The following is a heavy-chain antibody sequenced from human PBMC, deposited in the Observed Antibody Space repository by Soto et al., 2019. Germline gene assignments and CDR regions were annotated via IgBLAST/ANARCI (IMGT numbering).Heavy chain of an antibody. CDR3: ARWPRIEYCSSTSCQNDAFDI. D-gene: IGHD2-2*01. J-gene: IGHJ3*02. CDR1: GGSISSGGYY. CDR2: IYYSGST. Sequence: SETLSLTCTVSGGSISSGGYYWSWIRQHPGKGLEWIGYIYYSGSTYYNPSLKSRVTISVDTSKNQFSLKLSSVTAADTAVYYCARWPRIEYCSSTSCQNDAFDIWGQGTMVTVSS. V-gene: IGHV4-31*03.